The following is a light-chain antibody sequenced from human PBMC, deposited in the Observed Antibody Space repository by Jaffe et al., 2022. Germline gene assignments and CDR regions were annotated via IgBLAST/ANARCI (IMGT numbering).Light chain of an antibody. CDR2: WAS. CDR3: QQYYSIPYT. Sequence: DIVMTQSPDSLAVSLGERATINCKSGQSVLYSSNNKNYLAWYQQKPGQPPNLLIYWASTRESGVPDRFSGSGSGTDFTLTISSLQAEDVAVYYCQQYYSIPYTFGQGTKLEIK. J-gene: IGKJ2*01. CDR1: QSVLYSSNNKNY. V-gene: IGKV4-1*01.